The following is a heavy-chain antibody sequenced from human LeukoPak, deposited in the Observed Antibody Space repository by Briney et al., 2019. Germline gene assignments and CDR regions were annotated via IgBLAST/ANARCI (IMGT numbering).Heavy chain of an antibody. CDR3: ARDNSGYYDSSGYYYDGELNWFDP. V-gene: IGHV4-61*01. CDR1: GGSISSSSYY. D-gene: IGHD3-22*01. CDR2: IYYSGST. J-gene: IGHJ5*02. Sequence: SETLSLTCTVSGGSISSSSYYWSWIRQPPGKGLEWIGYIYYSGSTNYNPSLKSRVTISVDTSKNQFSLKLSSVTAADTAVYYCARDNSGYYDSSGYYYDGELNWFDPWGQGTLVTVSS.